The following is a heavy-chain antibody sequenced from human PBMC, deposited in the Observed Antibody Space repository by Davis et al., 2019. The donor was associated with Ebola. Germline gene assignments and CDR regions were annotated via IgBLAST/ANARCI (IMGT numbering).Heavy chain of an antibody. V-gene: IGHV3-11*06. J-gene: IGHJ4*02. CDR3: ASLKGYSGLDY. CDR1: GFTFSDYY. D-gene: IGHD1-26*01. CDR2: ISSSSSYT. Sequence: SCAASGFTFSDYYMSWIRQAPGKGLEWVSYISSSSSYTNYADSVKGRFTISRDNAKNSLYLQMNSLTAEDTAVYYCASLKGYSGLDYWGQGTLVTVSS.